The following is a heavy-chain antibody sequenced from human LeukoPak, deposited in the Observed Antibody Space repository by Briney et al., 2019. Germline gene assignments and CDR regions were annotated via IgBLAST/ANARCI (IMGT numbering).Heavy chain of an antibody. J-gene: IGHJ5*02. Sequence: GESLKISCKGSGYIFTSYWIGWVRQMPGKGLEWMGIIYPGDSDTRYSPSFQGQVTISADKSISTAYLQWSSLEASDTAMYYCARRSENYDILTGTTTNWFDPWGQGTLVTVSS. CDR3: ARRSENYDILTGTTTNWFDP. CDR2: IYPGDSDT. V-gene: IGHV5-51*01. D-gene: IGHD3-9*01. CDR1: GYIFTSYW.